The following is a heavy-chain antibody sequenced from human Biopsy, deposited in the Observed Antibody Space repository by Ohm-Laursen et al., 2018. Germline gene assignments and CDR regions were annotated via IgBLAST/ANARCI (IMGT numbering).Heavy chain of an antibody. Sequence: SQTLSLTCTVSSGSISSYYWSWIRQPPGKGLEWIGYTDYRGSTKYNPSLRSRVTMSIDTSRNQFSLKLSSVTAADTAVYYCATTTMDTSGWFGNYFDSWGQGTLVTVSA. CDR3: ATTTMDTSGWFGNYFDS. CDR1: SGSISSYY. V-gene: IGHV4-59*08. CDR2: TDYRGST. D-gene: IGHD6-19*01. J-gene: IGHJ4*02.